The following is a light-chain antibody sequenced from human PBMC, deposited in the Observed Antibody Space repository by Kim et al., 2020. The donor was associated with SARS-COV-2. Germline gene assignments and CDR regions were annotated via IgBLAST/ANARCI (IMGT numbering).Light chain of an antibody. Sequence: MSPGERAPRTCRARQSVSSYLAWYQQKPGQAPRLLIYAASARATGIPARFSGSGSGTDFTLTISSLEPEDFAVYYCQQRSIWPLTFGGGTKVEIK. CDR3: QQRSIWPLT. J-gene: IGKJ4*01. CDR2: AAS. V-gene: IGKV3-11*01. CDR1: QSVSSY.